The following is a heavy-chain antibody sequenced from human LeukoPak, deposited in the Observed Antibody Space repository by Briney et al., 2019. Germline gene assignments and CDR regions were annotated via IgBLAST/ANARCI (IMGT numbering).Heavy chain of an antibody. CDR2: INHSGSN. CDR1: GGSVSGYY. D-gene: IGHD6-13*01. J-gene: IGHJ4*02. V-gene: IGHV4-34*01. CDR3: ARGRRVAAAYDY. Sequence: TPSQTLSLTCAVYGGSVSGYYWSWIRQPPGKGLEWIGEINHSGSNNYNPSLKSCVTISVDTSKNQFSLKLSSVTAADTAVYYCARGRRVAAAYDYWGQGTLVTVSS.